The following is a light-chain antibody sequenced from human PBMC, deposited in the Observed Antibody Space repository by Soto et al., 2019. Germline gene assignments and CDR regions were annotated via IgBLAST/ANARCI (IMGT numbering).Light chain of an antibody. J-gene: IGKJ2*01. CDR3: QQYYSYPPT. CDR1: QGISSY. Sequence: AIRMTQSPSSFSASTGDRVTITCRASQGISSYLAWYQQKPGKAPKLLIYAAYTLQSGVPYRFSGSGSGTDFTLSISRLQSEDFATYYCQQYYSYPPTFGQGTKLEIK. V-gene: IGKV1-8*01. CDR2: AAY.